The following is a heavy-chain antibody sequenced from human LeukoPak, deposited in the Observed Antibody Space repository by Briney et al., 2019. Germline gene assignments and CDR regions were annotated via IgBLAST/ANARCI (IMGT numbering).Heavy chain of an antibody. CDR1: GFTFSSYG. CDR2: ISGGGRST. J-gene: IGHJ5*01. Sequence: GGSLRLSCAASGFTFSSYGMSWVRQAPGKGLEWVSAISGGGRSTYYADSVKGRFTISRDNSKNTLWLQMNSLGADDTAVYYCAKGPPFDSWGQGTLVTVSS. CDR3: AKGPPFDS. V-gene: IGHV3-23*01.